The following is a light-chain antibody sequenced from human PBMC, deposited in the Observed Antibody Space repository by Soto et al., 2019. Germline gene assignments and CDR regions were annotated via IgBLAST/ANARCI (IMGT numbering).Light chain of an antibody. V-gene: IGKV3-15*01. CDR2: GAS. CDR1: QSVSGN. Sequence: EIVMTQSPATLSVSPGERATLSCRASQSVSGNLAWYQQKPGQAPRLLSYGASTRATGIPARFSGSGSGTEFTLTISSLQSEDFAVYYCPQYNDWPPVTFGGGTKVEIK. CDR3: PQYNDWPPVT. J-gene: IGKJ4*01.